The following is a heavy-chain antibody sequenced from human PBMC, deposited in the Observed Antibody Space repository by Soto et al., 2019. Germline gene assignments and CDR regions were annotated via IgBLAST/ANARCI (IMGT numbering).Heavy chain of an antibody. V-gene: IGHV3-53*02. CDR1: GFSVRTNY. CDR2: FESGGSI. Sequence: EVQLVETGGGLIQPGGSLRLSCAASGFSVRTNYMSWVRQAPGKGLDWVSVFESGGSIYYADSVKGRFIISRDYAKNTVDLQMTSLRVEGTAVYYCARAGVTPHVFDFWGQGTLVTVSS. CDR3: ARAGVTPHVFDF. D-gene: IGHD2-21*02. J-gene: IGHJ4*02.